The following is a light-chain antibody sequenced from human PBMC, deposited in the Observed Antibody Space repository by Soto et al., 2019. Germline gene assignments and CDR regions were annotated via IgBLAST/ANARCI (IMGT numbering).Light chain of an antibody. J-gene: IGKJ3*01. V-gene: IGKV3-11*01. CDR2: DAS. CDR3: QHRSNWPLFT. CDR1: QSVSSY. Sequence: EIVLTQSPATLSLSPGDRATLSCRASQSVSSYLACYQQKPGQAPRLLVYDASNRATGIPARFSGSGSGTDFTLTIGCLEPEDFEVYYCQHRSNWPLFTIVPGTIVEIK.